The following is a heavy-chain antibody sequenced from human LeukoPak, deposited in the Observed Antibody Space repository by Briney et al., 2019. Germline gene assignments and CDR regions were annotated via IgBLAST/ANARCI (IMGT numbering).Heavy chain of an antibody. V-gene: IGHV3-30-3*01. CDR3: ARDSYYDSRIYFDY. Sequence: GGSLRLSCEASGFTFSSYAMHWVRQAPGKGLEWVAVISYDGSNKYYADSVKGRFTISRDNSKNTLYLQMNSLRAEDTAVYYCARDSYYDSRIYFDYWGQGTLVTVSS. CDR2: ISYDGSNK. CDR1: GFTFSSYA. D-gene: IGHD3-22*01. J-gene: IGHJ4*02.